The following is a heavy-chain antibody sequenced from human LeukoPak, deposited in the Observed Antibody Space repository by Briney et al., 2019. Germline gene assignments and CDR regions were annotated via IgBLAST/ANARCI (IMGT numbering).Heavy chain of an antibody. CDR3: ASNVDTAESY. V-gene: IGHV3-48*03. Sequence: GGSLRLSCAASGFTFSSYEMNWVRQAPGKGLGWGSYISSSGSTIYYAGSVKGRVTISRDNAKTYMYLKMTTLRAEARAVYSCASNVDTAESYSGQGTLVTVSS. D-gene: IGHD5-18*01. CDR2: ISSSGSTI. J-gene: IGHJ4*02. CDR1: GFTFSSYE.